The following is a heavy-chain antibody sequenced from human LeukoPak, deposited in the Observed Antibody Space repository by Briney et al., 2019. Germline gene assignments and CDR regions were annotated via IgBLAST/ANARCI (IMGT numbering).Heavy chain of an antibody. D-gene: IGHD3-22*01. CDR1: GYTFTSYY. V-gene: IGHV1-46*01. J-gene: IGHJ3*02. CDR3: ARDTPTYYYDSSGYYPAAFDI. Sequence: ASVKVSCKASGYTFTSYYMHWVRQAPGQGLEWMGIINPSGGSTSYAQKFQGRVTMTRDTSIGTAYMELSRLRSDDTAVYYCARDTPTYYYDSSGYYPAAFDIWGQGTMVTVSS. CDR2: INPSGGST.